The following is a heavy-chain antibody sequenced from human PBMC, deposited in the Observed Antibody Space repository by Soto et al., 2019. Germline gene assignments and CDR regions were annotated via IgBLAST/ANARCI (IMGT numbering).Heavy chain of an antibody. J-gene: IGHJ4*02. CDR2: ISYDGSNK. Sequence: ESGGGVVQPGRSLRLSCAASGFTFSSYAMHWVRQAPGKGLEWVAVISYDGSNKYYADSVKGRFTISRDNSKNTLYLQMNSLRAEDTAVYYCAREGGVGGRWFGEPCDYWGQGTLVTVSS. V-gene: IGHV3-30-3*01. D-gene: IGHD3-10*01. CDR1: GFTFSSYA. CDR3: AREGGVGGRWFGEPCDY.